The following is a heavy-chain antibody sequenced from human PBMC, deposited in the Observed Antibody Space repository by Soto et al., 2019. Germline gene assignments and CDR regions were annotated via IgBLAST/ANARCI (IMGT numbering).Heavy chain of an antibody. CDR2: ISNRGDT. CDR1: GFTFSSYA. Sequence: GGALRLSCAASGFTFSSYAMSWVRQAPWKGLEWVSVISNRGDTHYADSVRGRFSLSRDISDNTLHLQMNNLRVEDTAVYYCAREPRYCRGGSCSITGDAYDIWGQGTMVTVS. J-gene: IGHJ3*02. D-gene: IGHD2-15*01. CDR3: AREPRYCRGGSCSITGDAYDI. V-gene: IGHV3-66*01.